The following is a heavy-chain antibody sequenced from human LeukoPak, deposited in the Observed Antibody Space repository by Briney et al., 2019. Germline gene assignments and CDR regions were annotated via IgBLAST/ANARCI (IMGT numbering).Heavy chain of an antibody. CDR3: AGLEGRYSTDWFYFFDY. D-gene: IGHD6-19*01. CDR1: GGSISSLNL. CDR2: MYLDGRT. V-gene: IGHV4-4*02. Sequence: PSGTLSLTCAVSGGSISSLNLWSWLRQPPGKRLEWVGEMYLDGRTNFHPSVRGRVTIFIDKPKNQLSLQLTSVTAADTAVYYCAGLEGRYSTDWFYFFDYWGQGALVTVSS. J-gene: IGHJ4*02.